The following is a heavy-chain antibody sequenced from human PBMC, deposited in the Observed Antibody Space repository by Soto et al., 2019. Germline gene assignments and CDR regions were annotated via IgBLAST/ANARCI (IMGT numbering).Heavy chain of an antibody. D-gene: IGHD3-10*01. CDR1: GYTFTSYA. CDR3: ARGGSRKTTLAYYYYVMDV. V-gene: IGHV1-3*01. J-gene: IGHJ6*02. CDR2: INAGNGNT. Sequence: ASVKVSCKASGYTFTSYAMHWVRQAPGQRLEWMGWINAGNGNTKYSQKFQGRVTITRDTSASTAYMELSSLRSEDTAVYYCARGGSRKTTLAYYYYVMDVWGQGTTVTVPS.